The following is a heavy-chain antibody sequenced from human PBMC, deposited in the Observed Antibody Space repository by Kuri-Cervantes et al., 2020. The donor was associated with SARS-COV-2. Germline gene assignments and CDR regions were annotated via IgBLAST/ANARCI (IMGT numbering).Heavy chain of an antibody. Sequence: ASVKVSCKASGYTFTSYGISWVRQAPGQGLEWIGWISAYNGNTNYAQRLQGRVTMTTDTSTSTAYMELRSLRSDDTAVYYCARWAPGGYDFWSGPLGYWGQGTLVTVSS. V-gene: IGHV1-18*01. CDR3: ARWAPGGYDFWSGPLGY. CDR2: ISAYNGNT. CDR1: GYTFTSYG. D-gene: IGHD3-3*01. J-gene: IGHJ4*02.